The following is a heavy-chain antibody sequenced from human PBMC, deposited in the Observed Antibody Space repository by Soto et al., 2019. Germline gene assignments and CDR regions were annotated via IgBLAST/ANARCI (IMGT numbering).Heavy chain of an antibody. D-gene: IGHD2-15*01. CDR2: INSDGSST. Sequence: EGSLKLSCAASGFTFSSYWMHWVRQDPGKGPVWVSRINSDGSSTNYADSVKGRFTISRDNAKNTLYLQMNSLRAEDTAVYYCARGPTKSIGLPSRFHNWGQGTLVTVSS. CDR3: ARGPTKSIGLPSRFHN. V-gene: IGHV3-74*01. J-gene: IGHJ4*02. CDR1: GFTFSSYW.